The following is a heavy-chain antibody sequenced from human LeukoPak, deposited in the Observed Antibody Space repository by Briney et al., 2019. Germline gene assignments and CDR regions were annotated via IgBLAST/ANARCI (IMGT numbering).Heavy chain of an antibody. Sequence: GGSLRLSCAASGFTFSSYAMSWVRQAPGKGLEWVSSISSSSSYIYYADSVKGRFTISRDNAKNSLYLQMNSLRAEDTAVYYCASEIYYYDSKRGEFDYWGQGTLVTVSS. D-gene: IGHD3-22*01. V-gene: IGHV3-21*01. CDR1: GFTFSSYA. CDR2: ISSSSSYI. CDR3: ASEIYYYDSKRGEFDY. J-gene: IGHJ4*02.